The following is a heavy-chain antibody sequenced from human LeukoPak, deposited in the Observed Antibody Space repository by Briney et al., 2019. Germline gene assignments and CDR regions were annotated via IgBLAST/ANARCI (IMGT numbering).Heavy chain of an antibody. Sequence: KPSETLSLTCAVYGGSFSGYYWSWIRQPPGKGLEWIGEINHSGSTNYNPSLKSRVTISVDTSKNQFSLKLSSVTAADTAVYYCARGRGTDYYDSSGYYFPFDYWGQGTLVTVSS. CDR1: GGSFSGYY. D-gene: IGHD3-22*01. V-gene: IGHV4-34*01. J-gene: IGHJ4*02. CDR3: ARGRGTDYYDSSGYYFPFDY. CDR2: INHSGST.